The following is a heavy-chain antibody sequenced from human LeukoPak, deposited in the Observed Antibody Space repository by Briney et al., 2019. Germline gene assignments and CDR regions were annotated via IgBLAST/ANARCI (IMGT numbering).Heavy chain of an antibody. D-gene: IGHD5-18*01. V-gene: IGHV5-10-1*01. CDR2: IDPSDSYT. J-gene: IGHJ3*02. Sequence: GESLRISCKGSGYSFTSYWISWVRQMPGKGLEWMGRIDPSDSYTNYSPSFQGHVTISADKSISTAYQQWSSLKASDTAMYYCASRGLSSYGTPDAFDIWGQGTMVTVSS. CDR3: ASRGLSSYGTPDAFDI. CDR1: GYSFTSYW.